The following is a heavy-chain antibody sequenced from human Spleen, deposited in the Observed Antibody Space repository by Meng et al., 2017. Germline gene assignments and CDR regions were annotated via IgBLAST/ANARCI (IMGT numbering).Heavy chain of an antibody. Sequence: QVQLVQSGAEVRMPGASVKVSCKASGYTFTGYDINWVRQATGQGLEWMGWMNPNSGNTGYAQKFQGRVTMTRNTSISTAYMELSSLRSEDTAVYYCARGFIAAAGSDYWGQGTLVTVSS. D-gene: IGHD6-13*01. CDR3: ARGFIAAAGSDY. J-gene: IGHJ4*02. CDR2: MNPNSGNT. V-gene: IGHV1-8*01. CDR1: GYTFTGYD.